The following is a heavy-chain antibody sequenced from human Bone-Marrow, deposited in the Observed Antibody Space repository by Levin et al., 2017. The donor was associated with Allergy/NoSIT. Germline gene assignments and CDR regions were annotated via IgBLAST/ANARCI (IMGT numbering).Heavy chain of an antibody. D-gene: IGHD4-17*01. CDR3: AKDRTTVTPDAFDI. J-gene: IGHJ3*02. CDR2: ISWNSGSI. Sequence: PGGSLRLSCAASGFTFDDYAMHWVRQAPGKGLEWVSGISWNSGSIGYADSVKGRFTISRDNAKNSLYLQMNSLRAEDTALYYCAKDRTTVTPDAFDIWGQGTMVTVSS. V-gene: IGHV3-9*01. CDR1: GFTFDDYA.